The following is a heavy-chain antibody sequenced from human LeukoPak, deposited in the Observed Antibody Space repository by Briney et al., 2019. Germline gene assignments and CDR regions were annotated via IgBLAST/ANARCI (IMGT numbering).Heavy chain of an antibody. D-gene: IGHD4-23*01. J-gene: IGHJ4*02. CDR1: GFRFTNYW. V-gene: IGHV5-51*01. CDR2: IYPADSDT. Sequence: GESLTISCKGFGFRFTNYWIGWVRQMPGKGREWGGIIYPADSDTRYSPSLQGEVTISADNSISTGYLQWSTLKASDSAISYCARRYLGYNGNSPRFDFWGQGTLVTVSS. CDR3: ARRYLGYNGNSPRFDF.